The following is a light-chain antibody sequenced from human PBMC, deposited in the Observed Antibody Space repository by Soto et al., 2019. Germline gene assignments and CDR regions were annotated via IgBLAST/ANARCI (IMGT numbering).Light chain of an antibody. CDR3: QQYGSSPRK. Sequence: EIVLTQSPGTPSLSPGGRATLSCRASQSVSSGYLAWYQQKPGQAPRLLIYGASSGATGIPDRFSGSGSGTDFTLTISRLEPEDFAVYYCQQYGSSPRKFGQGTKVDIK. CDR1: QSVSSGY. CDR2: GAS. V-gene: IGKV3-20*01. J-gene: IGKJ1*01.